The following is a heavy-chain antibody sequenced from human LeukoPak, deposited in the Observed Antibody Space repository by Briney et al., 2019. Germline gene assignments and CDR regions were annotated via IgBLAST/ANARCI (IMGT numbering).Heavy chain of an antibody. CDR3: AREGSRSITMVRGVPDY. V-gene: IGHV4-38-2*02. J-gene: IGHJ4*02. CDR2: IYSSGST. CDR1: GFPFNSYS. Sequence: GSLRLSCAASGFPFNSYSMNWVRQAPGKGLEWIGSIYSSGSTYYNPSLKGRVTISVDTSKNQFSLKLSSVTAADTAVYYCAREGSRSITMVRGVPDYWGQGTLVTVSS. D-gene: IGHD3-10*01.